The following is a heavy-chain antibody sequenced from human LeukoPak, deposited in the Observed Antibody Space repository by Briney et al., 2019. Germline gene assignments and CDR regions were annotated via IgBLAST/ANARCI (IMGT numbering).Heavy chain of an antibody. CDR2: ISAYNGNT. CDR1: GYTFTSYG. Sequence: GALVKVSCKASGYTFTSYGISWVRQAPGQGLEWMGWISAYNGNTNYAQKLQGRVTMTTDTSTSTAYMELRSLRSDDTAVYYCARVFSSGWYEMYYFDYWGQGTLVTVSS. CDR3: ARVFSSGWYEMYYFDY. J-gene: IGHJ4*02. D-gene: IGHD6-19*01. V-gene: IGHV1-18*01.